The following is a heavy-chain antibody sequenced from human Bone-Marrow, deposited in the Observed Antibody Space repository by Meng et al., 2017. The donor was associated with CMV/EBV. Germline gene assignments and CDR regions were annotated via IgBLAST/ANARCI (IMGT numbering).Heavy chain of an antibody. Sequence: SVKVSCKASGYTFTGYYMHWVRQAPGQGLEWMGWINPNSGGTNYAQKFQGRVTMTRDTSIRTAYMELSRLRSDDTAVYYCATLGGPMGRGYFDYWGQGTLVTVSS. D-gene: IGHD3-10*01. CDR1: GYTFTGYY. CDR3: ATLGGPMGRGYFDY. J-gene: IGHJ4*02. V-gene: IGHV1-2*02. CDR2: INPNSGGT.